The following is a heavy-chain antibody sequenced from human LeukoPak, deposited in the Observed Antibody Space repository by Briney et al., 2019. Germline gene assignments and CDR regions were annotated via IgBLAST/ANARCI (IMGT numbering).Heavy chain of an antibody. V-gene: IGHV4-59*01. CDR3: EMVQLGSFDY. Sequence: PSETLSLTCAVYGGSFSGYYWSWIRQPPGKGLEWIGYIYYSGSTNYNPSLKSRVTISVDTSKNQFSLKLSSVTAADTAVYYCEMVQLGSFDYWGQGTLVTVSS. D-gene: IGHD6-6*01. CDR1: GGSFSGYY. J-gene: IGHJ4*02. CDR2: IYYSGST.